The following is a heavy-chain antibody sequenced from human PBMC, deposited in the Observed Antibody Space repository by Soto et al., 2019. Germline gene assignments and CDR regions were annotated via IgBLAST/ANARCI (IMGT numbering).Heavy chain of an antibody. Sequence: QVQLQESGPGLVKPSQTLSLTCTVSVGSISRGGYYWSWIRQHPGKGLEWIGYVYYSGSTYYNPSRQSRVTIAVDTSKNQPSLMLSSVPDAGTAVYYCARGGGSGNQLGRGAFDLWGQGTMVTVPS. D-gene: IGHD2-15*01. CDR1: VGSISRGGYY. CDR2: VYYSGST. J-gene: IGHJ3*01. CDR3: ARGGGSGNQLGRGAFDL. V-gene: IGHV4-31*03.